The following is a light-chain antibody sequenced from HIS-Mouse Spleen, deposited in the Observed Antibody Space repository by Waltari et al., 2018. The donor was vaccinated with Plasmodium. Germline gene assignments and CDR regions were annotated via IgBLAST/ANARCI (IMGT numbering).Light chain of an antibody. V-gene: IGKV1-5*03. CDR2: KAS. CDR1: QSISSW. J-gene: IGKJ1*01. Sequence: DIQMTQSPSTLSASVGDRVPSNCRASQSISSWLAWYQQKPGKAPKLLIYKASSLESGVPSRFSGSGSGTEFTLTISSLQPDDFATYYCQQYNSYWTFGQGTKVEIK. CDR3: QQYNSYWT.